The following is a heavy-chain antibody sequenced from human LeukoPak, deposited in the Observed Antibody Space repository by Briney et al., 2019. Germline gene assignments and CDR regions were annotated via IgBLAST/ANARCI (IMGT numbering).Heavy chain of an antibody. CDR2: INHSGST. J-gene: IGHJ4*02. V-gene: IGHV4-34*01. CDR1: GGSFSGYY. D-gene: IGHD3-10*01. CDR3: ARGLYGSASYYFDY. Sequence: SETLSLTCAVYGGSFSGYYWSWIRQPPGKGLEWIGEINHSGSTNYNPSLKSRVTISVDTSKNQFSLKLSSVTAADTAVYYCARGLYGSASYYFDYWGQGTLVTVSS.